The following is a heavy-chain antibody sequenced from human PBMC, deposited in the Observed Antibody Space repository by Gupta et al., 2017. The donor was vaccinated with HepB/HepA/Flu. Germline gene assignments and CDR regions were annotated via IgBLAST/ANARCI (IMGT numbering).Heavy chain of an antibody. Sequence: QVQLVESGGGVVQPGRSLRLSCAASGFTFSSYAMHWVRQAPGKGLEWVAVISYDGSNKYYADSVKGRFTISRDNSKNTLYLQMNSLRAEDTAVYYCAREGYCSGGSCYPYYYGMDVWGQGTTVTVSS. V-gene: IGHV3-30-3*01. CDR2: ISYDGSNK. J-gene: IGHJ6*02. D-gene: IGHD2-15*01. CDR3: AREGYCSGGSCYPYYYGMDV. CDR1: GFTFSSYA.